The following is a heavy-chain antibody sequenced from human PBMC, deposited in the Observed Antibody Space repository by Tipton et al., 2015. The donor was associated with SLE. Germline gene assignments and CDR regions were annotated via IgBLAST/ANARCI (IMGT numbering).Heavy chain of an antibody. D-gene: IGHD3-22*01. CDR1: GGSFSGYY. J-gene: IGHJ4*02. CDR3: ARGQWLLRTFDY. CDR2: INHSGST. V-gene: IGHV4-34*01. Sequence: TLSLTCAVYGGSFSGYYWSWIRQPPGKGLEWIGEINHSGSTNYNPSLKSRVTISVDTSKNQFSLKLSSVTTADTAVYFCARGQWLLRTFDYWGQGTLVTVSS.